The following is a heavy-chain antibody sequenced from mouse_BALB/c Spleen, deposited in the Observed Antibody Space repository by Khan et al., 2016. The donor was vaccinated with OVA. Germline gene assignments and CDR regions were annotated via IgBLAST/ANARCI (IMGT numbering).Heavy chain of an antibody. Sequence: EVQLQESGPGLVKPSQSLSLTCSVTGHSITSGYRWNWIRQFPGNKLEWMGYISYDGSNNYNPSPKNRISITRDPSKNQFFLKLNSVTTEDTATXYCARGGAVVPYWYFDVWGAGTTVTVSS. CDR2: ISYDGSN. CDR3: ARGGAVVPYWYFDV. D-gene: IGHD1-1*01. V-gene: IGHV3-6*02. J-gene: IGHJ1*01. CDR1: GHSITSGYR.